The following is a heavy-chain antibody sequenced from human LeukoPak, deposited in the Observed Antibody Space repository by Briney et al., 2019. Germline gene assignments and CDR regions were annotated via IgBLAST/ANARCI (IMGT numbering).Heavy chain of an antibody. CDR3: AKSFPPPGTFGHH. J-gene: IGHJ1*01. Sequence: PGGSLRLSCAAYGFTFSSYGMHWVRPAPGKGREWVAVISYEGRNKYYGDSVKGRFTLSSNNSNSTLYLQMNSLRAEDTAVYYCAKSFPPPGTFGHHWGQGTLLTVP. CDR1: GFTFSSYG. CDR2: ISYEGRNK. V-gene: IGHV3-30*18. D-gene: IGHD6-13*01.